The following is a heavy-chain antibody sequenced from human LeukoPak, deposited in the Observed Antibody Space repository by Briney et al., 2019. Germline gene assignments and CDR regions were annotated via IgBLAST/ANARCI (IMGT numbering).Heavy chain of an antibody. CDR2: ISGSGDST. V-gene: IGHV3-23*01. J-gene: IGHJ4*02. D-gene: IGHD6-13*01. CDR1: GFTFSSYA. Sequence: GGSLRLSCAASGFTFSSYAMSWVRQAPGKGLEWVSAISGSGDSTYYGDSVKGRFTISRDNSKNTLYLQMNSPRAEDTAVCYCAKTRPLDSSSWSHGDYWGQGTLVTVSS. CDR3: AKTRPLDSSSWSHGDY.